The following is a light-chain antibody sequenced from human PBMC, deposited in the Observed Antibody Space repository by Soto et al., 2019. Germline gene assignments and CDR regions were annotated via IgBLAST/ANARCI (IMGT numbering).Light chain of an antibody. CDR3: QQYDYSRS. Sequence: IQMTQSPSSLSASVGERVTITCRASQGIRNDLGWYQQKPGKAPKLLIYAASNLETGVPSRFSGSGSGTEFSLTIRSLQPDDFAIYYCQQYDYSRSFGQGTKVDIK. V-gene: IGKV1-17*01. CDR1: QGIRND. J-gene: IGKJ1*01. CDR2: AAS.